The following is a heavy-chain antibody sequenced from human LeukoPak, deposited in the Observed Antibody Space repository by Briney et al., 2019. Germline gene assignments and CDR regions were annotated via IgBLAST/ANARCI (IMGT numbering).Heavy chain of an antibody. Sequence: GGSLRLSCVASGFTLSNYWMHWVRQDPGQGLLWVSRVNNDGRGTTYADSVKGRFTISRDNAKNTLFLQMNSLRVEDTAVYYCARPSCGGGTCYDYWGQGTLVTVS. CDR2: VNNDGRGT. J-gene: IGHJ4*02. CDR1: GFTLSNYW. CDR3: ARPSCGGGTCYDY. D-gene: IGHD2-15*01. V-gene: IGHV3-74*01.